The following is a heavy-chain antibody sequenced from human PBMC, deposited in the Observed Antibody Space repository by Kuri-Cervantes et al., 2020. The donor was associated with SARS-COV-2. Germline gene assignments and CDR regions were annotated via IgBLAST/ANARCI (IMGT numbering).Heavy chain of an antibody. D-gene: IGHD3-22*01. V-gene: IGHV5-51*01. CDR1: GYSFTSYW. CDR3: ARPLYYYDSSGYPGSVVAFDI. Sequence: GESLKISCKGSGYSFTSYWIGWVRQMPGKGLEWMGIIYPGDSDTRYSPSFQGQVTISADKSIGTAYLQWSSLKASDTAMYYCARPLYYYDSSGYPGSVVAFDIWGQGTMVTVSS. CDR2: IYPGDSDT. J-gene: IGHJ3*02.